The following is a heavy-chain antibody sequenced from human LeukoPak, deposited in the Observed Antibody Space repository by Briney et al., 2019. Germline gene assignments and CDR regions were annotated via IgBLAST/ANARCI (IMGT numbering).Heavy chain of an antibody. J-gene: IGHJ3*02. CDR3: ARKVPDMAPGAFDI. V-gene: IGHV4-30-2*01. Sequence: PSETLSLTCTVSGGSISSGGYYWSWIRQPPGKGLEWIGYIYHSGSTNYNPSLKSRVTISVDKSKNQFSLKLSSVTAADTAVYYCARKVPDMAPGAFDIWGQGTMVTVSS. CDR1: GGSISSGGYY. D-gene: IGHD2-15*01. CDR2: IYHSGST.